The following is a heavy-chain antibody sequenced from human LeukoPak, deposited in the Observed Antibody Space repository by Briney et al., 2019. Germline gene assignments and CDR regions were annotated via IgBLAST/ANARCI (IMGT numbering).Heavy chain of an antibody. D-gene: IGHD6-19*01. Sequence: GGSLRLSCTASGFTFGDYAMSWVRQAPGKGLEWVGFIRSKGYGGTTEYAASVKGRFTISRDDSKSIAYLQMNSLKTEDTAVYYCTRTRGIAVAGTRGYWGQGTLVTVSS. CDR3: TRTRGIAVAGTRGY. J-gene: IGHJ4*02. V-gene: IGHV3-49*04. CDR2: IRSKGYGGTT. CDR1: GFTFGDYA.